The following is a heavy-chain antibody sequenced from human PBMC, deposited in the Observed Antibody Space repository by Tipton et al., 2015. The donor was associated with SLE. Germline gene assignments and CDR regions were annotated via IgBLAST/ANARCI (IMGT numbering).Heavy chain of an antibody. Sequence: SLRLSYAASGFTFSDNYMSWIRQTLGKGLDRVSYISNTGSTMSYADSVKGRFTISRDNAKKSLYLQMNSLRAEDTAVYHCATIPNYKYDGSGATDVWGKGTTVTVSS. CDR1: GFTFSDNY. CDR3: ATIPNYKYDGSGATDV. V-gene: IGHV3-11*04. CDR2: ISNTGSTM. D-gene: IGHD3-22*01. J-gene: IGHJ6*03.